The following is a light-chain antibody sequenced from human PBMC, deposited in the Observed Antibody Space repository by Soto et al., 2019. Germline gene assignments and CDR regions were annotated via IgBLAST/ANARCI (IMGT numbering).Light chain of an antibody. CDR2: DAS. Sequence: AIQLTPSPSSLSASTGDRVAISCRASQGIKSALVWYQQKPGKSPKLLVYDASSLEGGVPSRFSGSGYGTDFTLTITSLQPEDLATYYCQQHGTLPLTFGGGTKVEIK. CDR3: QQHGTLPLT. V-gene: IGKV1-13*02. CDR1: QGIKSA. J-gene: IGKJ4*01.